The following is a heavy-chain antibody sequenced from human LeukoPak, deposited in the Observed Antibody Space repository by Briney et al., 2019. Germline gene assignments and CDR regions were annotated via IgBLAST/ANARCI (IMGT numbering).Heavy chain of an antibody. CDR2: IHTSGST. CDR1: GGSISNYY. V-gene: IGHV4-4*09. D-gene: IGHD6-19*01. CDR3: ARLPAHGWYLDY. J-gene: IGHJ4*02. Sequence: SETLSLTCIVSGGSISNYYWSWIRQPPGKGLEWMGDIHTSGSTNYNPSLKSRVTVSLDTSKNQFSLRLSSVTAADTAVYYCARLPAHGWYLDYWGQGTLVTVSS.